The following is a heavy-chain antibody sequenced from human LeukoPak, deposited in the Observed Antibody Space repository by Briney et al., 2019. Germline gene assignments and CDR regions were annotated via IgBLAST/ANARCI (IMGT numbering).Heavy chain of an antibody. V-gene: IGHV4-61*02. CDR1: GGSISSGSYY. CDR2: IYTSGST. J-gene: IGHJ4*02. D-gene: IGHD1-26*01. CDR3: ARDQGGRPAYYFDY. Sequence: SETLSLTCTVSGGSISSGSYYWSWIRQPAGKGLEWIGRIYTSGSTNYNPSLKSRVTISVDTSKNQFSLKLSSVTAADTAVYYCARDQGGRPAYYFDYWGQGTLVTVSS.